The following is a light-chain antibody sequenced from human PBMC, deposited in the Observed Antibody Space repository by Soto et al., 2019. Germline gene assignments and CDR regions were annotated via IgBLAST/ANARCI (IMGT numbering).Light chain of an antibody. V-gene: IGKV3-20*01. CDR3: QPYRGSPYT. CDR2: GAS. J-gene: IGKJ2*01. CDR1: QSVRSNY. Sequence: EIVLTQSPGTLSLSPGERATLSCRASQSVRSNYLAWYQQKPGQAPRLLIYGASSRATGIPDRFSGTGSGTDFNLTICRLEPEDFAVYYCQPYRGSPYTFGQGTKLEIK.